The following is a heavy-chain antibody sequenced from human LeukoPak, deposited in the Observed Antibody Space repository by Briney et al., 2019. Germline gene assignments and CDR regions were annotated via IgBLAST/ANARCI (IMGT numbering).Heavy chain of an antibody. CDR2: INHSGST. CDR1: GGSFRGYY. Sequence: SETLSLTCAVYGGSFRGYYWSWIRHPPGKGREWIGEINHSGSTNYNPSLKSRVTISVDTSKNQFSLKLSSVTAADTAVYYCAREDSGSYYNYYYFYMDVWGKGTTVTISS. V-gene: IGHV4-34*01. J-gene: IGHJ6*03. CDR3: AREDSGSYYNYYYFYMDV. D-gene: IGHD3-10*01.